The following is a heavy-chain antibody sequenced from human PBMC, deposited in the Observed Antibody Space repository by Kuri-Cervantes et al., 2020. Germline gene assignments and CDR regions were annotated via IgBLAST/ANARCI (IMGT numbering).Heavy chain of an antibody. CDR2: ISSSSSYI. J-gene: IGHJ4*02. D-gene: IGHD2-2*01. V-gene: IGHV3-21*01. CDR1: GFTFSSYS. CDR3: ARPSLPAAIDYFDY. Sequence: GESLKISCAASGFTFSSYSMNWVRQAPGKGLEWVSSISSSSSYIYYADSVKGRFTISRDNAKNSLYLQMNSQRAEDTAVYYCARPSLPAAIDYFDYWGQGTLVTVSS.